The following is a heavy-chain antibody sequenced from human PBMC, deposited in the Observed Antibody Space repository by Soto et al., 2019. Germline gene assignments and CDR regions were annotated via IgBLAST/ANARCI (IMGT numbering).Heavy chain of an antibody. V-gene: IGHV1-18*04. CDR3: ARDKMIDDFGLGTYDY. J-gene: IGHJ4*02. D-gene: IGHD3-10*01. CDR1: GYTFTSFG. Sequence: QVQLVRSGAEVKKPGASFKVSCKTSGYTFTSFGVSWVRQAPGQGLEWMGWISGYNGKTKYAQTLQGRVTMTTDTSTSTVYMELRGLRSDDTAVYFCARDKMIDDFGLGTYDYWGQGTTVTVTS. CDR2: ISGYNGKT.